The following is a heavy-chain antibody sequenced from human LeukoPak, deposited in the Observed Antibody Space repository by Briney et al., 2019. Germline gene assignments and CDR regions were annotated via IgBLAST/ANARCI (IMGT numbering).Heavy chain of an antibody. D-gene: IGHD1-14*01. Sequence: GGSLRLSCVASGFTLRTYAMHCVRKAPGKGLEWVAVISSDGSKKFYSDSVKGQFTISRDNSKNTLYLQMNSLRTEDTGVYFCVRDAGGYWGQGTLVTVSS. CDR1: GFTLRTYA. CDR2: ISSDGSKK. CDR3: VRDAGGY. V-gene: IGHV3-30-3*01. J-gene: IGHJ4*02.